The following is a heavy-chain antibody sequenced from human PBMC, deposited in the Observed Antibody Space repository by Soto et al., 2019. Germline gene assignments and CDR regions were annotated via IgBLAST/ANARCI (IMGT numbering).Heavy chain of an antibody. CDR2: ISNNGAHT. D-gene: IGHD6-13*01. Sequence: EAQLVESGGGLVQPGGSLRLSCAASGFTFSNYEMHWVRQAPGKGLEYVSGISNNGAHTDYAKSVKGRFTISRDNSENTMYLQMGSQRAEDMALYYCARRGYGSRWPNVYMDVWGTGTTVTVS. V-gene: IGHV3-64*01. CDR1: GFTFSNYE. J-gene: IGHJ6*03. CDR3: ARRGYGSRWPNVYMDV.